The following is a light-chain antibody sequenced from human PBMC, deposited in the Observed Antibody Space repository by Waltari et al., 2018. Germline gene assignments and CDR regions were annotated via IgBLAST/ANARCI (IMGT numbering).Light chain of an antibody. CDR1: QSVLYSSNNKNY. J-gene: IGKJ4*01. CDR2: WAS. CDR3: QQYYSTPFT. Sequence: DIVMTQSPDSLAVSLGERATINCKSSQSVLYSSNNKNYLAWYQQKPGQPPKLLIYWASTRESGVPDRFRGSGSGTDFTLTISSLQAEDVAVYYCQQYYSTPFTFGGGTKVEIK. V-gene: IGKV4-1*01.